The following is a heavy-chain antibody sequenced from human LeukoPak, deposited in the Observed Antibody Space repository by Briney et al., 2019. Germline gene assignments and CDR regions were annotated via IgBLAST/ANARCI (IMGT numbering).Heavy chain of an antibody. J-gene: IGHJ4*02. CDR1: GGSISSSSYY. V-gene: IGHV4-39*07. Sequence: PSGTLSLTCAVSGGSISSSSYYWGWIRQPPGKGLEWIGSIYYSGSTYYNPSLKSRVTISVDTSKNQFSLKLSSVTAADTAVYYCGRGGGISGNDYWGQGTLVTVSS. D-gene: IGHD4-23*01. CDR3: GRGGGISGNDY. CDR2: IYYSGST.